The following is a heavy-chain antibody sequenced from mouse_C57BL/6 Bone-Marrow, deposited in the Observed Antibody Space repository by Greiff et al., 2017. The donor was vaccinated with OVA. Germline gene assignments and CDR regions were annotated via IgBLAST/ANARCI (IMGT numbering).Heavy chain of an antibody. J-gene: IGHJ1*03. CDR1: GYTFTSYW. V-gene: IGHV1-64*01. CDR2: IHPNSGST. Sequence: QVQLQQPGAELVKPGASVKLSCTASGYTFTSYWMHWVKQRPGQGLEWIGMIHPNSGSTNYNEKFKSKATLTVDKSSSTAYMQLSSLTSEDSAVYYCARHYDWYFDVWGTGTTVTVSS. CDR3: ARHYDWYFDV. D-gene: IGHD1-1*02.